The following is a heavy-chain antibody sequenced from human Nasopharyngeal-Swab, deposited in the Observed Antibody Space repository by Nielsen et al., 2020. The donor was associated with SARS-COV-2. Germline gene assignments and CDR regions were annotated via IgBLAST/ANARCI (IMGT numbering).Heavy chain of an antibody. CDR2: MNPNSGNT. Sequence: ASVKVSCKASGYTFTSYDINWVRQATGQGLEWMGWMNPNSGNTGYAQKFQGRVTMTRNTSISTAYMELSSLRSEDTAVYYCARASKMVRGVIITSYYYSYHMDVWGKGTTVTVSS. CDR3: ARASKMVRGVIITSYYYSYHMDV. D-gene: IGHD3-10*01. J-gene: IGHJ6*03. CDR1: GYTFTSYD. V-gene: IGHV1-8*01.